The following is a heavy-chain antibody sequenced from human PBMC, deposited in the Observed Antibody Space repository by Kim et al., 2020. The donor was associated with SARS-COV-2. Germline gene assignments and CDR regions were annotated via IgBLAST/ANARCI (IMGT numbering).Heavy chain of an antibody. CDR2: IYQSGST. CDR3: ARERSDGFDL. D-gene: IGHD3-16*01. V-gene: IGHV4-59*01. CDR1: GGSISTYY. Sequence: SETLSLTCTVSGGSISTYYWNWIRQSPGKGLEAIGYIYQSGSTNYNPSLKSRVTISVDTSKNLFSLNLRSVTAADTAVYYCARERSDGFDLWGPGTLVTVSS. J-gene: IGHJ3*01.